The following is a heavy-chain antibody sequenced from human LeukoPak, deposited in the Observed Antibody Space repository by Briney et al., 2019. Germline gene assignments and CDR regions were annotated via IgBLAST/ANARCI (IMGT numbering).Heavy chain of an antibody. Sequence: GGSLRLSCAASGFTFSYYWMSWVRQAPGKGPEWVANIKQDGTEKYYVDSVKGRFTISRDNAKNSLYLQMDSLRAEDTAVYYCARHYYDTSGYYGRDYFDYWGQGTLVTVSS. CDR1: GFTFSYYW. CDR3: ARHYYDTSGYYGRDYFDY. V-gene: IGHV3-7*01. D-gene: IGHD3-22*01. J-gene: IGHJ4*02. CDR2: IKQDGTEK.